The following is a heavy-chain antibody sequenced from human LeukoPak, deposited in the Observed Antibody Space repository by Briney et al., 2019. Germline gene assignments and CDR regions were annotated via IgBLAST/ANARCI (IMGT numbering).Heavy chain of an antibody. Sequence: PGGSLRLSCAASGFTFSSYAMSWVRQAPGKGLEWVSAISGSGGSTYYADSVRGRFTISRDNSKNTQYLQMNSLRAEDTAVYYCAKGSGRYGSGSFSDSWGQGTLVTVSS. J-gene: IGHJ5*01. CDR2: ISGSGGST. CDR3: AKGSGRYGSGSFSDS. V-gene: IGHV3-23*01. CDR1: GFTFSSYA. D-gene: IGHD3-10*01.